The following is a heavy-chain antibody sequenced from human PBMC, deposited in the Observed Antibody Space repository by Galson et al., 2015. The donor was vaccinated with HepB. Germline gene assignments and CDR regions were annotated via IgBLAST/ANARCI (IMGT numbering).Heavy chain of an antibody. CDR3: AKAAGIVVVPTAIIDYYYGIDV. Sequence: SLRLSCAASGFSFSSNAMSWVRQAPGKGLKWVSGISGSGGSTYYADSVKGRFTISRDNSKNTLYLQLNSLRAEDTAVYYCAKAAGIVVVPTAIIDYYYGIDVWGQGTTVTVSS. V-gene: IGHV3-23*01. CDR2: ISGSGGST. J-gene: IGHJ6*02. D-gene: IGHD2-2*02. CDR1: GFSFSSNA.